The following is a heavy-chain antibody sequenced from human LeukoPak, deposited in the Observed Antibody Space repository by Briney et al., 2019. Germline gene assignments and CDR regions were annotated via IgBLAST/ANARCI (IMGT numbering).Heavy chain of an antibody. D-gene: IGHD1-1*01. CDR1: GFTFNNYA. Sequence: PGGSLRLSCAASGFTFNNYAMSWVRQAPGKGLEWISYVGIDSGNTKYADSVKGRFTISGDNARNSVYLQMNSLRVEDSAVYFCARDHNYAFDNWGQGTLVTVSS. CDR3: ARDHNYAFDN. J-gene: IGHJ4*02. CDR2: VGIDSGNT. V-gene: IGHV3-11*06.